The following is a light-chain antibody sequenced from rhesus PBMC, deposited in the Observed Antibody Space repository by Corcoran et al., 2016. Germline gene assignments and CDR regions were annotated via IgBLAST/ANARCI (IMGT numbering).Light chain of an antibody. Sequence: DIQMTQSPSSLSASVGDRVTITCRASQGISTYLNWYQQTPGKAPKRLIYAASSLESGVPSRLSGSGSGTDFTLTISSLQPEDFATYYCLQYHSNPLTFGGGTKVEIK. CDR3: LQYHSNPLT. CDR2: AAS. J-gene: IGKJ4*01. CDR1: QGISTY. V-gene: IGKV1-43*01.